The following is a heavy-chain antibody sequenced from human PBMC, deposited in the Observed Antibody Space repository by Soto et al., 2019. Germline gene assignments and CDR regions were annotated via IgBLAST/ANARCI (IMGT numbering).Heavy chain of an antibody. V-gene: IGHV3-66*01. CDR3: SRDDVECSAGSCYGVHMEV. D-gene: IGHD2-15*01. J-gene: IGHJ6*03. CDR2: IQGGGST. CDR1: GFSVSTKY. Sequence: EVQLVESGGGLVKPGGSLRLSCASSGFSVSTKYMSWVRQAPGKGLEWLSLIQGGGSTYYADSVKGRFTISRDNSDDKLMLQMNSARVEATAVYSCSRDDVECSAGSCYGVHMEVWGKGTTVTVS.